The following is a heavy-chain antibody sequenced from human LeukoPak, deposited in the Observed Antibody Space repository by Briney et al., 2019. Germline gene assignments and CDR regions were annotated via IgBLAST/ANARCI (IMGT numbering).Heavy chain of an antibody. Sequence: SETLSLTCAVYGGSFSGYYWSWIRQPPGKGLEWIGEINHSGSTNYNPSLKSRVTISVDTSKNQFSLKLSSVTAADAAVYYCARGGIVDYWGQGTLVTVSS. J-gene: IGHJ4*02. D-gene: IGHD1-14*01. CDR1: GGSFSGYY. CDR3: ARGGIVDY. CDR2: INHSGST. V-gene: IGHV4-34*01.